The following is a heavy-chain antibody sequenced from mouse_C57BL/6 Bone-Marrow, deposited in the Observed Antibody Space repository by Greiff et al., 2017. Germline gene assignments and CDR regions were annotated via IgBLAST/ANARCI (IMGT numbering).Heavy chain of an antibody. CDR1: GFTFSSYA. CDR2: ISGGGSYT. J-gene: IGHJ1*03. CDR3: ARDRYYGSSYVGYFDV. V-gene: IGHV5-4*01. D-gene: IGHD1-1*01. Sequence: EVKLMESGGGLVKPGGSLKLSCAASGFTFSSYAMSWVRQTPEKRLEWVATISGGGSYTYYPDNVKGRFTISRDNAKNNLYLQMSHLKSEDTAMYYCARDRYYGSSYVGYFDVWGTGTTVTVSS.